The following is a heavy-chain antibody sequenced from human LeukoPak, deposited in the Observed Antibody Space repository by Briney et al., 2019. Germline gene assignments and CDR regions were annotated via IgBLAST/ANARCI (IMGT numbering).Heavy chain of an antibody. CDR1: GGSFSGYY. D-gene: IGHD3-10*01. CDR3: ARDSEAYGSGSSLDY. V-gene: IGHV4-34*01. CDR2: INHSGST. Sequence: SETLSLTCAVYGGSFSGYYWSWIRQPPGKGLEWIGEINHSGSTNYNPSLKSRVTISVDTSKNQFSLKLSSVTAADTAVYYCARDSEAYGSGSSLDYWGQGTLVTVSS. J-gene: IGHJ4*02.